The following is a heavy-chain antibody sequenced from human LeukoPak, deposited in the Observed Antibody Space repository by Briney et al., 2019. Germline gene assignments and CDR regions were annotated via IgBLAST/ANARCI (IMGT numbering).Heavy chain of an antibody. D-gene: IGHD3-10*01. V-gene: IGHV3-23*01. CDR2: ISGTGGST. J-gene: IGHJ6*02. CDR1: GFTFSNYA. CDR3: AKDSTVLLWFGELSIGGMDV. Sequence: PGGSLRLSCTVCGFTFSNYAMSWVRQAPGKGLDWVSGISGTGGSTYYADSVKGRFTVSRDNSKNTLYLQMNSLRVEDTAVYYCAKDSTVLLWFGELSIGGMDVWGQGTTVTVSS.